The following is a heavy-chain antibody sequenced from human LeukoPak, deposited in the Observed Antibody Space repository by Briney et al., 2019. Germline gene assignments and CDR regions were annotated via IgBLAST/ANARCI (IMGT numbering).Heavy chain of an antibody. V-gene: IGHV1-69*13. CDR1: GGTFSSYA. Sequence: ASVKVSCKASGGTFSSYAISWVRRAPGQGLEWMGGIIPIFGTADYAQKFQGRVTITADESTSTAYMELSSLRSEDTAVYYCARDIAAGRQAFDIWGQGTMVTVSS. CDR2: IIPIFGTA. CDR3: ARDIAAGRQAFDI. J-gene: IGHJ3*02. D-gene: IGHD6-13*01.